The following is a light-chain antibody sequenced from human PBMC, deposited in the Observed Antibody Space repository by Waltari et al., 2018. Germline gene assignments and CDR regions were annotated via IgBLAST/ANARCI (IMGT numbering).Light chain of an antibody. CDR2: ENN. J-gene: IGLJ3*02. V-gene: IGLV1-51*02. Sequence: QSVLTQPPSLSAAPRQKVTSSCYGNNSKIGSNHVSWYRQLPGTAPKLLIYENNKRPSGIPDRFSGSKSGTSATLGITGLQTGDEADYYCATWDKSLSGWVFGGGTKLTVL. CDR1: NSKIGSNH. CDR3: ATWDKSLSGWV.